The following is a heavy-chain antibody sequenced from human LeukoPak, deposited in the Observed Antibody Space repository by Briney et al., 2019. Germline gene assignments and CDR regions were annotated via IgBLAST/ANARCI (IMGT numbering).Heavy chain of an antibody. CDR2: ISYDGSNK. D-gene: IGHD2-15*01. CDR3: ARSCSGGSCYDY. V-gene: IGHV3-30-3*01. Sequence: GGSLRLSCAASGFTFSSYAMHWVRQAPGKGLEWVAVISYDGSNKYYADSVKGRFTISRDNSKNTLYLQMNSLRAEDTAVYYCARSCSGGSCYDYWGQGTLATVSS. J-gene: IGHJ4*02. CDR1: GFTFSSYA.